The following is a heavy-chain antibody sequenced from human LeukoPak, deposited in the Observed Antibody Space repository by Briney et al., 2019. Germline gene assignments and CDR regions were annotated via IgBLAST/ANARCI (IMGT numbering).Heavy chain of an antibody. CDR3: ARDLGYCSGGSCSDRWYYYYYMDV. Sequence: ASVKVSCKASGYTFTGYYMHWVRQAPGQGLEWMGRINPNSGGTNYAQKFQGRVTMTRDTSISTAYMELSRLRSDDTAVCYCARDLGYCSGGSCSDRWYYYYYMDVWGKGTTVTVSS. CDR1: GYTFTGYY. J-gene: IGHJ6*03. D-gene: IGHD2-15*01. CDR2: INPNSGGT. V-gene: IGHV1-2*06.